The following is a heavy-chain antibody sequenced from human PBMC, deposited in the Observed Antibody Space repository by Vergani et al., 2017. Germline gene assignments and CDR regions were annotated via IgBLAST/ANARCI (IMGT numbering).Heavy chain of an antibody. J-gene: IGHJ3*02. CDR1: GGTFSSYA. D-gene: IGHD3-16*02. CDR2: LIPIFGTA. CDR3: ARPLRLGELSLLTIGGAFDI. Sequence: QVQLVQSGAEVKKPGSSVKVSCKASGGTFSSYAISLVRQAPGQGLEWMGGLIPIFGTANYAQKFQGRVTITADESTSTAYMELSSLRSEDTAVYYCARPLRLGELSLLTIGGAFDIWGQGTMVTVSS. V-gene: IGHV1-69*01.